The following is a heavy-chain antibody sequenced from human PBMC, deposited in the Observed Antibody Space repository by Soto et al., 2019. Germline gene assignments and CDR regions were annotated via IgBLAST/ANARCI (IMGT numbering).Heavy chain of an antibody. CDR2: IWYDGSNK. D-gene: IGHD1-26*01. V-gene: IGHV3-33*01. CDR1: GFTFSSYG. CDR3: ALSRGYSGSYFAFDI. Sequence: QVQLVESGGGVVQPGRSLRLSCAASGFTFSSYGMHWVRQAPGKGLGWVAVIWYDGSNKYYVDSVKGRFTISRDNSKNTMYLQMNSLRAEDTAVYYCALSRGYSGSYFAFDIWGQGTMVTVSS. J-gene: IGHJ3*02.